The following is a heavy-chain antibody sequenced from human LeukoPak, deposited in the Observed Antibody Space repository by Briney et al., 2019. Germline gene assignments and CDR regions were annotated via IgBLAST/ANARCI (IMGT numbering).Heavy chain of an antibody. Sequence: PSETLSLTCAVYGGSFSGYYWSWIRQPPGKGLEWIGEINHSGSTNYNPSLKSRVTISVDTSKNQFSLKLSSVTAADTAVYYRARRRITMIGIVPFFDYWGQGTLVTVSS. V-gene: IGHV4-34*01. CDR1: GGSFSGYY. CDR2: INHSGST. D-gene: IGHD3-22*01. CDR3: ARRRITMIGIVPFFDY. J-gene: IGHJ4*02.